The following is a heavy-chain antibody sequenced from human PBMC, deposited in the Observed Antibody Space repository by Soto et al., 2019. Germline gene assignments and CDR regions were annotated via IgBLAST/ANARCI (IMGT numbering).Heavy chain of an antibody. CDR3: AKVQSDYVTDAFDM. D-gene: IGHD4-17*01. V-gene: IGHV3-23*01. Sequence: EVQLLESGGGLVQPGGSLRLSCAASGFSFNNYAMSWVRQAPGKGLEWVPGIRGSGGSTYYADSVKGRFTVSRDNSKNTLYLQMNTLRAEDTAVYHCAKVQSDYVTDAFDMWGQGTMVTVSP. J-gene: IGHJ3*02. CDR2: IRGSGGST. CDR1: GFSFNNYA.